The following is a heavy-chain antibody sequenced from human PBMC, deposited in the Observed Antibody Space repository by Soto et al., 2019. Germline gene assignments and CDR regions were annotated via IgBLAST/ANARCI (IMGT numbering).Heavy chain of an antibody. Sequence: QVKLLQSAAEVKRPGASVKVSCEASGYTFTDFGVTWVRQAPGQGLEWMGWISAYNGNTNYAQKYQDRVTMTTDTPTATADMELRSLTSDDTAVYSCARGTLSSFRGTEGTCYGLKPWGQGTLVTVSS. CDR3: ARGTLSSFRGTEGTCYGLKP. CDR1: GYTFTDFG. V-gene: IGHV1-18*01. J-gene: IGHJ5*02. D-gene: IGHD3-10*01. CDR2: ISAYNGNT.